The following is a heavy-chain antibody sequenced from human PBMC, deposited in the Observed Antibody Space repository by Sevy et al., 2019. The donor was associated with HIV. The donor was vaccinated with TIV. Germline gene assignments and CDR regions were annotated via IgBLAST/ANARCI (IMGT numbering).Heavy chain of an antibody. J-gene: IGHJ4*02. CDR1: GFTFSAYW. CDR2: IKSDGSDK. Sequence: GGSLRLSCAASGFTFSAYWMNWVRQAPGKGLEGVANIKSDGSDKHYVDSVEGRFTISRDNAKNSLYLQMNSLRVEDTAVYYCAQETVGRFDSWGQGPLVTVSS. V-gene: IGHV3-7*01. D-gene: IGHD3-16*01. CDR3: AQETVGRFDS.